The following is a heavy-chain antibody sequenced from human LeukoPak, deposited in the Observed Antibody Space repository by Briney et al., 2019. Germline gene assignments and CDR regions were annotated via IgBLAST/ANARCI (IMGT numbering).Heavy chain of an antibody. CDR3: VRTLGGYTYGPFDY. V-gene: IGHV4-59*01. Sequence: PSETLSLTCNVSGGSISSYYWSWIRQPPGKGLEWIGYVFNSGGSNYNPSLQSRVTMSVDPSKNQFSLKLSSVTAADTAVYYCVRTLGGYTYGPFDYWGQGTLVTVSS. CDR2: VFNSGGS. CDR1: GGSISSYY. D-gene: IGHD5-18*01. J-gene: IGHJ4*02.